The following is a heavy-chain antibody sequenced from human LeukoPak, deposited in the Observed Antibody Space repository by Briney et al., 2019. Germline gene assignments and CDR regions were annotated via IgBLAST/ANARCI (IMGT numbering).Heavy chain of an antibody. D-gene: IGHD3-22*01. J-gene: IGHJ4*02. Sequence: SQTLSLTCAISGDSVSSNSAAWNWIRQSPSRGLEWLGRTYYRSKWYNDYAVSVKSRITINPDTSKNQFSLQLNPVTPEDTAVYYCARAGPSYYDSSSLFDYWGQGTLVTVSS. CDR3: ARAGPSYYDSSSLFDY. CDR2: TYYRSKWYN. V-gene: IGHV6-1*01. CDR1: GDSVSSNSAA.